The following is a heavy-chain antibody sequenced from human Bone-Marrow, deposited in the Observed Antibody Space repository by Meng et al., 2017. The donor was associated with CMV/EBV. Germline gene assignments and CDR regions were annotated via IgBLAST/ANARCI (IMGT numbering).Heavy chain of an antibody. Sequence: GESLKISCKGSGYIFTDYWIGWVRQMPGKGLEWMGIIYPDDSDTRYTPSFQGQVTISADKPISTSYLQWSSLKASDTAIYYCARRKGDGTERGLDYWGQGTLVTVSS. D-gene: IGHD3-10*01. CDR2: IYPDDSDT. CDR3: ARRKGDGTERGLDY. J-gene: IGHJ4*02. V-gene: IGHV5-51*01. CDR1: GYIFTDYW.